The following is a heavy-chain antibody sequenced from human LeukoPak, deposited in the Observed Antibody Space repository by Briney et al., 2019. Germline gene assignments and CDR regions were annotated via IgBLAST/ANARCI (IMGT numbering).Heavy chain of an antibody. CDR3: ARAKGFGELVAFDI. J-gene: IGHJ3*02. Sequence: PSETLSLTCTVPGGSISGYYWSWIRQPPGKGLEWIGYIYHSGSTYYNPSLKSRVTISVDRSKNQFSLKLSSVTAADTAVYYCARAKGFGELVAFDIWGQGTMVTVSS. CDR2: IYHSGST. CDR1: GGSISGYY. V-gene: IGHV4-30-2*01. D-gene: IGHD3-10*01.